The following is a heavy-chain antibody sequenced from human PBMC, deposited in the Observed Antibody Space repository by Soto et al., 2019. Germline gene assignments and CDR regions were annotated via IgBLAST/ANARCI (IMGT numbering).Heavy chain of an antibody. D-gene: IGHD5-18*01. J-gene: IGHJ4*02. CDR3: AREKGAMADS. Sequence: QVQLQESGPGLVKPSQTLSLTCVVSGASISSGGYYWSWIRQRPGKGLEWIGYVYYSGSTYYNPSLRSRVTTSVDTSKNQFSLRLSSLPAADTPVYYCAREKGAMADSWGQGILVTVSP. CDR1: GASISSGGYY. V-gene: IGHV4-31*11. CDR2: VYYSGST.